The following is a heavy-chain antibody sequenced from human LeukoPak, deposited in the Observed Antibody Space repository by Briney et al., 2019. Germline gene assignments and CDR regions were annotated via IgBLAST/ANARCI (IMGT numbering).Heavy chain of an antibody. D-gene: IGHD6-6*01. CDR1: GYSISSGYF. V-gene: IGHV4-38-2*02. CDR3: ARAASSSFQFDY. CDR2: IYQSETA. J-gene: IGHJ4*02. Sequence: SETLSLTCTVSGYSISSGYFWGWMRQPPGKGLEWIGSIYQSETAHYNPSLKSRVTISVDTSKNQFSLKLSSVTAADTAVYYCARAASSSFQFDYWGQGTLVTVSS.